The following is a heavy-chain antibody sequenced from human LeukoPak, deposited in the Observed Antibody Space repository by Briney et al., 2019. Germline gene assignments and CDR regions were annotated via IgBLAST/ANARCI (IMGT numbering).Heavy chain of an antibody. D-gene: IGHD2-2*01. CDR2: INPNSGGT. CDR3: ARAAYVVPAAIDY. CDR1: GFTFTRYD. V-gene: IGHV1-2*04. Sequence: ASVKVSCKASGFTFTRYDINWVRQATGQGLEWMGWINPNSGGTNYAQKFQGWVTMTRDTSISTAYMELSRLRSDDTAVYYCARAAYVVPAAIDYWGQGTLVTVSS. J-gene: IGHJ4*02.